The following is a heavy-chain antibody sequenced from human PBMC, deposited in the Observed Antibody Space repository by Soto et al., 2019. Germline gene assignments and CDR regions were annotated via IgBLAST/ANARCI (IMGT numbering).Heavy chain of an antibody. CDR2: ISGSGGST. Sequence: PGGSLRLSCAASGFTFSSYAMSWVRQAPGKGLEWVSAISGSGGSTYYADSVKGRFTISRDISKNTLYLQMNSLRAEDTAVYYCAKPAATLMTTVIYYFDYWGQGTLVTVSS. CDR1: GFTFSSYA. CDR3: AKPAATLMTTVIYYFDY. D-gene: IGHD4-17*01. V-gene: IGHV3-23*01. J-gene: IGHJ4*02.